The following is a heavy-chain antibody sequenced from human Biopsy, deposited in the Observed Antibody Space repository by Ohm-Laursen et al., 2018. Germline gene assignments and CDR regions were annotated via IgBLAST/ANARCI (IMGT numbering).Heavy chain of an antibody. CDR1: GATVTSYA. Sequence: SVKVSCNASGATVTSYAISWVRQAPGQGLEWMGRIIPFTGVTNYAQNFQGKVTISADKSPPTVYVELSTLKPDDTAVYYCATDARWDPSLDAFHVWGQGTQVTVS. J-gene: IGHJ3*01. CDR3: ATDARWDPSLDAFHV. CDR2: IIPFTGVT. D-gene: IGHD1-26*01. V-gene: IGHV1-69*04.